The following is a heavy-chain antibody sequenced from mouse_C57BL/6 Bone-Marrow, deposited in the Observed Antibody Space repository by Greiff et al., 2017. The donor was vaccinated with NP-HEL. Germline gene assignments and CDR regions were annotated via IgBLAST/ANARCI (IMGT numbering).Heavy chain of an antibody. J-gene: IGHJ2*01. V-gene: IGHV1-82*01. CDR3: ASFITTVVVDY. CDR2: IYPGDGDT. CDR1: GYAFSSSW. Sequence: VQLQESGPELVKPGASVKISCKASGYAFSSSWMNWVKQRPGKGLEWIGRIYPGDGDTNYNGKFKGKATLTADKSSSTAYIQLSSLTSEDSAVYFCASFITTVVVDYWGQGTTLTVSS. D-gene: IGHD1-1*01.